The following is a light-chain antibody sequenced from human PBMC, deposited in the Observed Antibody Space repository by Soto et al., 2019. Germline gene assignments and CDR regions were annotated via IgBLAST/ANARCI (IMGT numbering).Light chain of an antibody. Sequence: QSVLTQPPSVSGAPGQRVTISCTGSSSKIGAGYDVHWYQQLPGTAPKLLIYGNSNRPSGVPDRFSGSKSGTSASLAITGLQAEDEADYYCQPYDSMSGSDVVFGGGTQLTVL. J-gene: IGLJ2*01. CDR1: SSKIGAGYD. CDR2: GNS. CDR3: QPYDSMSGSDVV. V-gene: IGLV1-40*01.